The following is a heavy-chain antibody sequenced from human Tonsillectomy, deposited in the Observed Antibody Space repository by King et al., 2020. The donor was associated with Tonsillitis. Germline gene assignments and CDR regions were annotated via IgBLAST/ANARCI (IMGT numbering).Heavy chain of an antibody. J-gene: IGHJ4*02. V-gene: IGHV3-15*01. Sequence: DVQLVESGGGLVKPGGSLRLSCVVSGFTFSNAWMSWVRQAPGKGLEWVGRIKSKTDGGTTDYAAPGKGRFTISRDDSKNTLYLQMNSLKTEDTAVYYCTTGVAAAAVSIDYWGQGTLVTVSS. CDR3: TTGVAAAAVSIDY. CDR2: IKSKTDGGTT. D-gene: IGHD6-13*01. CDR1: GFTFSNAW.